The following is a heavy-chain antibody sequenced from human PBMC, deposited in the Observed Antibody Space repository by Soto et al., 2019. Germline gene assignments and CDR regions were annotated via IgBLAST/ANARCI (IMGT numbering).Heavy chain of an antibody. D-gene: IGHD4-4*01. V-gene: IGHV3-74*01. CDR3: GRGGSNSPNGMDV. J-gene: IGHJ6*02. CDR2: INPDGSST. Sequence: EVQLAESGGGLVHPGGSLRLSCAASGFTFSPYWMHWVLQAPGKGLVWVSRINPDGSSTNYADSVKGRFTISRDNAKNTLDLQMNSLRAEDTAVYYCGRGGSNSPNGMDVWGQGPTVTVSS. CDR1: GFTFSPYW.